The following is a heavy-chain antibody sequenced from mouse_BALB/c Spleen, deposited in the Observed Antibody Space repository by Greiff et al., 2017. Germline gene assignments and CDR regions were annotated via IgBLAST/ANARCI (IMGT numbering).Heavy chain of an antibody. CDR2: INSNGGST. CDR1: GFTFSSYG. Sequence: EVKVVESGGGLVQPGGSLKLSCAASGFTFSSYGMSWVRQTPDKRLELVATINSNGGSTYYPDSVKGRFTISRDNAKNTLYLQMSSLKSEDTAMYYCARGLGYWYFDVWGAGTTVTVSS. J-gene: IGHJ1*01. D-gene: IGHD3-3*01. V-gene: IGHV5-6-3*01. CDR3: ARGLGYWYFDV.